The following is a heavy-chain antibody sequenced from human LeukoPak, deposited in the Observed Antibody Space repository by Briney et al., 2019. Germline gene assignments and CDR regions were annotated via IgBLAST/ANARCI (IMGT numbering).Heavy chain of an antibody. CDR3: ARLKTIVVVPAARDYYYYYGMDV. CDR1: GGSFSTYY. D-gene: IGHD2-2*01. Sequence: PSETLSLTCAVYGGSFSTYYWSWVRQPPGKGLEWIGEINHSGSTNYNPSLKSRVTISVDTSKNQFSLKLSSVTAADTAVYYCARLKTIVVVPAARDYYYYYGMDVWGQGTTVTVSS. CDR2: INHSGST. J-gene: IGHJ6*02. V-gene: IGHV4-34*01.